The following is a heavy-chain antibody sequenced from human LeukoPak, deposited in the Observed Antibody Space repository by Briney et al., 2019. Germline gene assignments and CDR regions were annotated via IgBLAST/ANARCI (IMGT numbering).Heavy chain of an antibody. J-gene: IGHJ4*02. CDR2: IYYSGST. CDR3: ARNDWTDGGYFDY. Sequence: TSETLSLTCTASGGSISSYYWSWIRQPPGKGLEWIGYIYYSGSTNYNPSLKSLLTMSVDTSKNQFSLRLSSVTAADTAVYYCARNDWTDGGYFDYWGQGTLVTVSS. D-gene: IGHD1-1*01. V-gene: IGHV4-59*01. CDR1: GGSISSYY.